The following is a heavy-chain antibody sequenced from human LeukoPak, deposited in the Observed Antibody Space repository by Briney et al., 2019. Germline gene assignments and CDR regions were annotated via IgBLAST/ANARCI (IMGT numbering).Heavy chain of an antibody. D-gene: IGHD2/OR15-2a*01. CDR2: ISWNSGSI. V-gene: IGHV3-9*01. J-gene: IGHJ4*02. CDR3: AKDRGNRAFDY. Sequence: SLRLSCAASGFTFDDYAMHWVRQAPGKGLEWVSGISWNSGSIGYADSVKGRFTISRDNAKNSLYLQMNSLRAEDTALYYCAKDRGNRAFDYWGQGTLVTVSS. CDR1: GFTFDDYA.